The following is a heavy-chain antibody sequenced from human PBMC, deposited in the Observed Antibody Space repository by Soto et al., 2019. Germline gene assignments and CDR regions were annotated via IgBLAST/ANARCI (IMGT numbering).Heavy chain of an antibody. CDR1: GFTFGSYS. D-gene: IGHD3-3*01. CDR3: ARFPPFGVVPGFDY. J-gene: IGHJ4*02. V-gene: IGHV3-48*01. CDR2: ISSISSTI. Sequence: EVQLVESGGGLVQPGGSLRLSCAASGFTFGSYSMNWVRQAPGKGLEWVSYISSISSTIYYADSVKGRFTISRDNAKNSLYLQMNSLRAEDTAVYYCARFPPFGVVPGFDYWGQGTLVTVSS.